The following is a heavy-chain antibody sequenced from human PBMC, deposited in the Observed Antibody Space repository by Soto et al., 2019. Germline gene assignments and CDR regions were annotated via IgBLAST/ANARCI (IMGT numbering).Heavy chain of an antibody. Sequence: PSQTLSLTCAISGYSVSSDITSLNWIRQSPSRGLEWLGRTYYRSKWFHDYAASVKSRITINPDTSKNQFSLELNSMTPEDTAVYYCARGNALDVWGQGTVVTVSS. J-gene: IGHJ3*01. CDR1: GYSVSSDITS. D-gene: IGHD3-10*01. CDR2: TYYRSKWFH. V-gene: IGHV6-1*01. CDR3: ARGNALDV.